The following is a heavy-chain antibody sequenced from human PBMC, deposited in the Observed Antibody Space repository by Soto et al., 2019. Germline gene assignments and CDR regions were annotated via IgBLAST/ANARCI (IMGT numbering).Heavy chain of an antibody. V-gene: IGHV3-33*01. D-gene: IGHD3-10*01. Sequence: QVQLVESGGGVVQPGTSLRLSCEVAGFTFSNYGMHWVRQAPGKGLDWVAIIWYDGSNKYYADSVKGRFTISRDDTKNTLYLQMNSLRVEDTAVYYCARGDYGSGSQLSVWGQGTTVTVSS. CDR1: GFTFSNYG. J-gene: IGHJ6*02. CDR3: ARGDYGSGSQLSV. CDR2: IWYDGSNK.